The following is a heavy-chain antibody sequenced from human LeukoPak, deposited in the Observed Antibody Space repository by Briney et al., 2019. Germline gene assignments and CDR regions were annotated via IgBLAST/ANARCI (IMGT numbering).Heavy chain of an antibody. CDR1: GGSISSSNW. V-gene: IGHV4-4*02. D-gene: IGHD6-19*01. CDR2: IYHSGST. Sequence: SETLSLTCAVSGGSISSSNWGRWVRQPPGKGLEWIGEIYHSGSTNYNPSLKSRVTISVDKSKNQFSLKLSSVTAADTAVYYCARDPSGSGWRNFDYWGQGTLVTVSS. CDR3: ARDPSGSGWRNFDY. J-gene: IGHJ4*02.